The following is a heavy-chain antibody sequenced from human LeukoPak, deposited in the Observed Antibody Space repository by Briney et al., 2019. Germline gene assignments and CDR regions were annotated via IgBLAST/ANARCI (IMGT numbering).Heavy chain of an antibody. D-gene: IGHD6-19*01. CDR2: ISYPGSP. CDR3: ARHGSDWSFDY. J-gene: IGHJ4*02. V-gene: IGHV4-59*08. CDR1: GGSISTYY. Sequence: PSETLSLTSTVPGGSISTYYWSWIRQPPGKGLEWIGYISYPGSPNYNPSLKSRLTISIDTSRNQFSLQVSSVTAADTAVYYCARHGSDWSFDYWGQGTLVTVSS.